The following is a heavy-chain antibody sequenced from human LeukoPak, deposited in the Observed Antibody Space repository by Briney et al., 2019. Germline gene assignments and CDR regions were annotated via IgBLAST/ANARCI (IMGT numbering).Heavy chain of an antibody. Sequence: PGGSLRLSCAAFGFTFSSYSMSWVRQAPGKGLEWVANIRQDGSEKYYVDSVKGRFTISRDNAKNSLYLQINSLRAEDTAVYYCARSSYSSSSSVWGQGTMVTVSS. D-gene: IGHD6-6*01. V-gene: IGHV3-7*03. J-gene: IGHJ3*01. CDR3: ARSSYSSSSSV. CDR1: GFTFSSYS. CDR2: IRQDGSEK.